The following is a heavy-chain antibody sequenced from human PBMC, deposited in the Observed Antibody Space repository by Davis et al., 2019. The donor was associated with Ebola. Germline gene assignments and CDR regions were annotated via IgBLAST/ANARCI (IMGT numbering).Heavy chain of an antibody. CDR2: IKSKTDGGTT. CDR1: GFTFSNAW. V-gene: IGHV3-15*07. D-gene: IGHD3-16*02. CDR3: TTDKPYYDYVWGSYRYLEYGMDV. Sequence: GGSLRLSCAASGFTFSNAWMNWVRQAPGKGLEWVGRIKSKTDGGTTDYAAPVKGRFTISRDDSKNTLYRQMNSLKTEDTAVYYCTTDKPYYDYVWGSYRYLEYGMDVWGQGTTVTVSS. J-gene: IGHJ6*02.